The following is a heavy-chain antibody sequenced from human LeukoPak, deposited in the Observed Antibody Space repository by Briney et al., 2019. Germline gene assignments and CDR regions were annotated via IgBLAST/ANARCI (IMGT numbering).Heavy chain of an antibody. CDR1: GFTVSSNY. V-gene: IGHV3-53*01. CDR2: IYSGGST. J-gene: IGHJ3*02. D-gene: IGHD3-22*01. Sequence: GGSLRLSCAASGFTVSSNYMSWVRQAPGKGLEWVSVIYSGGSTYYADSVKGRFTISRDNSKNTLYLQMNSLRAEDTAVYYCARPYDSGGYYAFDIWGQGTMVTVSS. CDR3: ARPYDSGGYYAFDI.